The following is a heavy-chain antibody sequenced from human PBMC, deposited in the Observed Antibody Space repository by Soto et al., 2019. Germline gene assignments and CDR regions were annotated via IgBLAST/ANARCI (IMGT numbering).Heavy chain of an antibody. CDR2: SSPYNGKT. J-gene: IGHJ4*02. D-gene: IGHD3-16*02. Sequence: ASVTVSCKASGYTFTTHGISWVRQAPGQGLEWMGWSSPYNGKTTYAQKVQSRVTMTTDTSTSTAYMELRGLRSDDTAVYYCARVDDYVWGSFRPWGQGTQVTVSS. V-gene: IGHV1-18*04. CDR1: GYTFTTHG. CDR3: ARVDDYVWGSFRP.